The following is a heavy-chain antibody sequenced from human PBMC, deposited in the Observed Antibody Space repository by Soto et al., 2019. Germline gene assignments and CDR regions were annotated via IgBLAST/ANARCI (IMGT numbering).Heavy chain of an antibody. CDR3: ATRSGGGGAFDF. D-gene: IGHD3-10*01. CDR2: IHGSATTM. Sequence: PGGSLRLSCAASGLTFSRYEMNWVRQAPGKGLEWIAYIHGSATTMYYADSVKGRFTISRDSAKNSLSLQLNSLRAEDTAVYYCATRSGGGGAFDFWGQGTTVTVSS. J-gene: IGHJ3*01. V-gene: IGHV3-48*03. CDR1: GLTFSRYE.